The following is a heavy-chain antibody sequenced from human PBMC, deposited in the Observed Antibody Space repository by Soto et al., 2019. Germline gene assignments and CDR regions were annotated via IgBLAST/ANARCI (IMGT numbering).Heavy chain of an antibody. CDR3: ASSLRHDYIWGSYRRTFDY. D-gene: IGHD3-16*02. CDR1: GSTVSSNY. V-gene: IGHV3-66*01. J-gene: IGHJ4*02. Sequence: EVQLVESGGGLVQPGGSLRLSCAASGSTVSSNYMSWVRQAPGKGLEWVPVIYSGGSTYYADSVKGRFTISRDNSKNTLYLQMNSLRAEDTAVYYCASSLRHDYIWGSYRRTFDYWGQGTLVTVSS. CDR2: IYSGGST.